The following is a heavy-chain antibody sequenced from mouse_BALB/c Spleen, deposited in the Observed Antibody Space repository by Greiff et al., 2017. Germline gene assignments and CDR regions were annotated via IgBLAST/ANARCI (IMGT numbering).Heavy chain of an antibody. Sequence: EVQLQQSGAELVKPGASVKLSCTASGFNFKDTYMHWVKQRPEQGLEWIGRIDPANGNTKYDPKFQGKATMTADTSSNTAYLQLSSLTSEDTAVYYCNAHYGPNWYFDVWGAGTTVTVSS. D-gene: IGHD1-2*01. CDR1: GFNFKDTY. V-gene: IGHV14-3*02. CDR3: NAHYGPNWYFDV. J-gene: IGHJ1*01. CDR2: IDPANGNT.